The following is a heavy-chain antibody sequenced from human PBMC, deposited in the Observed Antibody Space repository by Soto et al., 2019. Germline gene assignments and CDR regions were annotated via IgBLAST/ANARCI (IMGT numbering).Heavy chain of an antibody. CDR2: IWDDGSNK. CDR1: GFTFSSYG. V-gene: IGHV3-33*01. Sequence: QVQLVESGGGVVQPGRSLRLSCAASGFTFSSYGMDCVRQAPGKGLEWVAVIWDDGSNKYYEDSLKGRFTISRDNSKNPLYLKMNSLKAEVTAVSYCARDEAVTVSWGQGTRVTVSS. D-gene: IGHD6-19*01. CDR3: ARDEAVTVS. J-gene: IGHJ5*02.